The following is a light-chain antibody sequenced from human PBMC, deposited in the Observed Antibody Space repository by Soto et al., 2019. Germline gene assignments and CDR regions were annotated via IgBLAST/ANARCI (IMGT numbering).Light chain of an antibody. Sequence: QSLLTQPASVSRSPGQSITISCTGTSSDVGGYNYVSWYQQHPGKAPKLMIYDVSNRPSGLSNRFSGSKSGNTASLTISGLQAEDEADYYCSSYTSSSTYVFGTGTKVTVL. V-gene: IGLV2-14*01. CDR2: DVS. J-gene: IGLJ1*01. CDR1: SSDVGGYNY. CDR3: SSYTSSSTYV.